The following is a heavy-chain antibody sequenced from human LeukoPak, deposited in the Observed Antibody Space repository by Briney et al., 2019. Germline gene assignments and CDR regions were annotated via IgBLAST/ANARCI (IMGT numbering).Heavy chain of an antibody. CDR3: ARKQTSLPLDF. J-gene: IGHJ4*02. CDR1: GFTFSNYA. V-gene: IGHV3-30-3*01. Sequence: GGSLRLSCAASGFTFSNYAMHWVRQAPGKGLEWLAVISYDGNRKDFADSVKGRFTVSRDNSKNTLYLQMSSLRSDDTAVYYCARKQTSLPLDFWGQGTLVTVSS. D-gene: IGHD6-13*01. CDR2: ISYDGNRK.